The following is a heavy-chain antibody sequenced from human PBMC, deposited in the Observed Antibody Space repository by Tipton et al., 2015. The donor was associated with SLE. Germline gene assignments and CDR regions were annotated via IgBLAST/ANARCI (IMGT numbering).Heavy chain of an antibody. CDR3: ASHDIVLQS. CDR1: GGSINTGDYY. D-gene: IGHD2-15*01. Sequence: TLSLTCTVSGGSINTGDYYWSWIRQPPGKSLEWIGYIYYNGNTYYNPSLKSRVTISVDTSKNQFSLNLTSVTVADTAVYYCASHDIVLQSWGQGTLVTVSS. V-gene: IGHV4-30-4*08. J-gene: IGHJ4*02. CDR2: IYYNGNT.